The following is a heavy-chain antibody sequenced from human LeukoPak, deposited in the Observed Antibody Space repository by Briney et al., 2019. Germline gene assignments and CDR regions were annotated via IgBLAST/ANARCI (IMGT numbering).Heavy chain of an antibody. J-gene: IGHJ4*02. D-gene: IGHD1-26*01. CDR1: GFTFDDYA. Sequence: PGGSLRLSCAASGFTFDDYAMHWVRQAPGKGLEWVSGISWNSGSIGYADSVKGRFTISRDNAKNTLSLQMSSLRAEDTAVYYCAKSATVGIKAPFDCWGQGALVTVSS. CDR3: AKSATVGIKAPFDC. CDR2: ISWNSGSI. V-gene: IGHV3-9*01.